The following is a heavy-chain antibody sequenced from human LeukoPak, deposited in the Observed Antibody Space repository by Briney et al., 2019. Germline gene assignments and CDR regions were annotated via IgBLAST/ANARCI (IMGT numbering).Heavy chain of an antibody. V-gene: IGHV3-30*02. D-gene: IGHD2-15*01. CDR3: AKDRSFRISVVAANLDY. CDR1: GFTFSSYG. J-gene: IGHJ4*02. CDR2: IRYDGSNK. Sequence: PGGSLRLSCAASGFTFSSYGMHRVRQAPGKGLEWVAFIRYDGSNKYYADSVKGRFTISRDNSKNTLYLQMNSLRAEDTAVYYCAKDRSFRISVVAANLDYWGQGTLVTVSS.